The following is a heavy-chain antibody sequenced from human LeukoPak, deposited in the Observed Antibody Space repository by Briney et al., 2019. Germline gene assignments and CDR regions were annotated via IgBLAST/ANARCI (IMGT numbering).Heavy chain of an antibody. CDR2: INPNSGGT. V-gene: IGHV1-2*02. D-gene: IGHD5-24*01. CDR1: GYTFTGYY. CDR3: ARPIDYYYYGMDV. J-gene: IGHJ6*02. Sequence: SSVKVSCKASGYTFTGYYMHWVRPAPGQGLEWMGWINPNSGGTNYAQKFQGRVTMTRATSISTAYMELSRLRSDDTAVYYCARPIDYYYYGMDVWGQGTTVTVSS.